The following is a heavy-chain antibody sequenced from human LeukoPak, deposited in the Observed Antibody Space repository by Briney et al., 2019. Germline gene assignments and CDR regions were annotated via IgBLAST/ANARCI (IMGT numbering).Heavy chain of an antibody. V-gene: IGHV1-69*13. D-gene: IGHD3-10*01. J-gene: IGHJ6*03. CDR2: IIPIFGTA. Sequence: ASVKVSCKASGGTFSSYAISWVRQAPGQGLEWMGGIIPIFGTANYAQKFQGRVTITADESTSTAYMELSSLRSEDTAVYYCARGRQGSGSYYYYYMDVWGKGTTVTISS. CDR1: GGTFSSYA. CDR3: ARGRQGSGSYYYYYMDV.